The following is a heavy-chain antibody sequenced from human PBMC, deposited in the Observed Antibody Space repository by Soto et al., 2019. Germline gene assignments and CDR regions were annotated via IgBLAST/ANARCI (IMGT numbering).Heavy chain of an antibody. V-gene: IGHV1-3*01. Sequence: QVQLVQSGAEVKKPGASVKVSCKASGYTFTSYAMHWVRQAPGQRLEWMGWINAGNGNTKYSQKFQGRVIITRDTPASTAYMELSSLRSEDTAVYYCARDLVMDVWGQGTTVTVSS. J-gene: IGHJ6*02. CDR3: ARDLVMDV. CDR2: INAGNGNT. D-gene: IGHD2-8*02. CDR1: GYTFTSYA.